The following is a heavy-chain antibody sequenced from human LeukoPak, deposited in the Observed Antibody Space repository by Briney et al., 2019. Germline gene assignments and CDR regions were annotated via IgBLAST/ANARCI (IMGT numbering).Heavy chain of an antibody. V-gene: IGHV3-33*01. Sequence: GGSLRLSCAASGFTFSSYGMHWVRRAPAKGLEWVPVIWDDGSNKYYADSVKGRFTISRDNSKNTLYLQMNSLRAEDTAVYYCAREEYYYGSGSYRGYDAFDIWGQGTMVTVSS. D-gene: IGHD3-10*01. CDR2: IWDDGSNK. CDR3: AREEYYYGSGSYRGYDAFDI. J-gene: IGHJ3*02. CDR1: GFTFSSYG.